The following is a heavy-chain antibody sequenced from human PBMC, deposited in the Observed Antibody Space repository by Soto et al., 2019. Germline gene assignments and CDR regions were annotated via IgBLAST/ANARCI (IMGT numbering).Heavy chain of an antibody. J-gene: IGHJ4*02. CDR1: GGSISRYY. D-gene: IGHD3-10*01. Sequence: QVQLQESGPGLVKPSETLSLTCTVSGGSISRYYWSWIRQPAGKGLEWIGRIYTGGSTNYNPSLKSRVTMSVDTSKNQFSMKMSSVTAADTSVYYCARGPGGFGELSLDYWGQGTLVTVAA. CDR3: ARGPGGFGELSLDY. CDR2: IYTGGST. V-gene: IGHV4-4*07.